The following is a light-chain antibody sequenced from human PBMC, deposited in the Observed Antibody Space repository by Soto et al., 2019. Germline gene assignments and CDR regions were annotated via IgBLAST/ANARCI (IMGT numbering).Light chain of an antibody. Sequence: DIQMTQSPSSVSASVGDRVTITCRASRNIKTSLAWYQQRPGKGPELLIYDASTLQSGVPSRISGSGSGTEFTLTISRLQPEDFAIFYCQQINSFPPTFGGGTKVDIK. J-gene: IGKJ4*01. CDR3: QQINSFPPT. CDR1: RNIKTS. CDR2: DAS. V-gene: IGKV1-12*01.